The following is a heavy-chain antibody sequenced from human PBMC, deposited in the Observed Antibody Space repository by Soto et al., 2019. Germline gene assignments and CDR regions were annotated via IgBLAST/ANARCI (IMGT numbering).Heavy chain of an antibody. CDR3: ARAVGYYYGMDV. J-gene: IGHJ6*02. Sequence: GASVKVSCKASVDSFTSYGIRWVRQAPGQGLEWMGWISAYNGNTNYAQKLQGRVTMTTDTSTSTAYMELRSLRSDDTAVYYCARAVGYYYGMDVWGQGTTVTVSS. CDR2: ISAYNGNT. CDR1: VDSFTSYG. D-gene: IGHD6-19*01. V-gene: IGHV1-18*01.